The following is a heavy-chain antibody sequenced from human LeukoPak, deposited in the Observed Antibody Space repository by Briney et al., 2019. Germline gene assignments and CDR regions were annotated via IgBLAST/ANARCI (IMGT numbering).Heavy chain of an antibody. V-gene: IGHV3-20*04. CDR3: ARDPHYDFWSGYFN. Sequence: GGSLRLSCAASGFMFDDYGMSWVRQAPGKGLEWVSGINWNGGSTGYADSVKGRFTISRDNAKNSLYLQMNSLRAEDTALYYCARDPHYDFWSGYFNWGQGTLVTVSS. CDR1: GFMFDDYG. D-gene: IGHD3-3*01. J-gene: IGHJ4*02. CDR2: INWNGGST.